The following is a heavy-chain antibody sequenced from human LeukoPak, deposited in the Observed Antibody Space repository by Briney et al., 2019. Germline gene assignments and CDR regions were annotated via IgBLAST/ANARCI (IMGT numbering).Heavy chain of an antibody. CDR2: ISGSGGST. Sequence: GGSLRLSCAASGFTFRSYAMSWVRQAPGKGLEWVSAISGSGGSTYYADSVKGRFTISRDNAKNSLFLQMNSLRDEDTAVYYCARGGYGANDDAFDIWGQGTMVTVSS. D-gene: IGHD4-23*01. CDR1: GFTFRSYA. CDR3: ARGGYGANDDAFDI. V-gene: IGHV3-23*01. J-gene: IGHJ3*02.